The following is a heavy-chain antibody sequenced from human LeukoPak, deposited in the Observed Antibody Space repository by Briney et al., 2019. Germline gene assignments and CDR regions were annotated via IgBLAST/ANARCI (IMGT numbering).Heavy chain of an antibody. Sequence: GGSLRLSCAASRFIFSSYAMSWVRQAPGKGLEWVSTISGSGGSTYNADFVKGRFTISRDNSKNTLYLQMNSLRAEDTAVYYCAKDPYSDFWSGYSYYFDYWGQGTLVTVSS. V-gene: IGHV3-23*01. CDR2: ISGSGGST. J-gene: IGHJ4*02. CDR1: RFIFSSYA. CDR3: AKDPYSDFWSGYSYYFDY. D-gene: IGHD3-3*01.